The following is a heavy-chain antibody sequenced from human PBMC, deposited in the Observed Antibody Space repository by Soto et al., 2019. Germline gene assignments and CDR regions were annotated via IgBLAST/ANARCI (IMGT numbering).Heavy chain of an antibody. CDR1: GFTFSSYS. CDR3: ARDLPPRMKCSSTSCYVNWFDP. Sequence: GGSLRLSCAASGFTFSSYSMNWVRQDPGKGLEWVSSISSSSSYIYYADSVKGRFTISRDNAKNSLYLQMNSLRAEDTAVYYCARDLPPRMKCSSTSCYVNWFDPWGQGTLVTVSS. J-gene: IGHJ5*02. V-gene: IGHV3-21*01. D-gene: IGHD2-2*01. CDR2: ISSSSSYI.